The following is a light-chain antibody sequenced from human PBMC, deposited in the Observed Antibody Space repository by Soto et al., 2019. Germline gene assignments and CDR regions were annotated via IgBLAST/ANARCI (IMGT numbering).Light chain of an antibody. V-gene: IGKV3-20*01. CDR3: QQYSTPPIS. CDR2: GAS. Sequence: ENVLTQSPGTLSLSPGERVTLSCRASQVTSSYLSWYQQTPVQAPRLLIYGASSRATGIPDRFSGSGSGTDFTLTISRLEPEDFAVYYCQQYSTPPISFGQGTRLEIK. J-gene: IGKJ5*01. CDR1: QVTSSY.